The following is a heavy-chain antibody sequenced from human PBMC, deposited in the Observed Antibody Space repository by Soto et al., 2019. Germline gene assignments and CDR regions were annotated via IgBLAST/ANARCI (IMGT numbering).Heavy chain of an antibody. Sequence: LSLTCAVYGGSFSGYYWSWIRQPPGKGLEWIGEINHSGSTNYNPSLKSRVTISVDTSKNQFSLRLSSVTAADTAVYYCARNGSYYDFWSGYYFGGGMDVWGQGTTVTVSS. D-gene: IGHD3-3*01. CDR3: ARNGSYYDFWSGYYFGGGMDV. CDR2: INHSGST. J-gene: IGHJ6*02. V-gene: IGHV4-34*01. CDR1: GGSFSGYY.